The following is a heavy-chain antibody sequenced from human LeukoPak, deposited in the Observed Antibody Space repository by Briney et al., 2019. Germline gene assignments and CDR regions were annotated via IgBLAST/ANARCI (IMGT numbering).Heavy chain of an antibody. CDR1: GYTFTSYY. CDR2: INPSGGST. CDR3: ARPGNYGETLDAFDI. Sequence: ASVKVSCKASGYTFTSYYMHWVRQAPGQGLEWMGIINPSGGSTSYAQKFQGRVTMTRDTSTSTVYMELSSLRSDDTAVYYCARPGNYGETLDAFDIWGQGTMVTVSS. J-gene: IGHJ3*02. D-gene: IGHD4-17*01. V-gene: IGHV1-46*01.